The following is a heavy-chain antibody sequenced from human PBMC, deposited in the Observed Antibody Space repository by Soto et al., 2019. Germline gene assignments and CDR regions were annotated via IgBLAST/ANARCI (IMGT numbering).Heavy chain of an antibody. Sequence: QVHLVQSGAKVKKPGASVNVSCKASGYTFTNFGLNWVRQAPGQGLEWMAWISPYNGKTDYAQKVQGRVTVTTDTSTATAYMEMSSLTSDDTAVYYCARQPGVVGTADLYGMDVWGQGTTVTVSS. V-gene: IGHV1-18*01. J-gene: IGHJ6*02. CDR2: ISPYNGKT. CDR1: GYTFTNFG. CDR3: ARQPGVVGTADLYGMDV. D-gene: IGHD2-21*02.